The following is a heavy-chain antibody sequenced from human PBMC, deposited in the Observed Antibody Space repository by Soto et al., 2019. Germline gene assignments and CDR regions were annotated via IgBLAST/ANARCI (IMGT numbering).Heavy chain of an antibody. Sequence: QVQLVESGGGVVQPGRSLRLSCAASGFTFSSYGMHWVRQAPGKGLERVAVIWYDGSNKYYADSVKGRFTISRDNSKNTLYLQMNSLRAEDTAVSYCVRDKYIGGSAPFDYWGGGTLVTVSS. V-gene: IGHV3-33*01. D-gene: IGHD1-26*01. J-gene: IGHJ4*02. CDR2: IWYDGSNK. CDR3: VRDKYIGGSAPFDY. CDR1: GFTFSSYG.